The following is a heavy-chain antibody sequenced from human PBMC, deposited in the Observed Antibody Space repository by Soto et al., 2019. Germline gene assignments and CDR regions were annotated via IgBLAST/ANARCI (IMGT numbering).Heavy chain of an antibody. CDR3: AKDEPSIVAAGKAFDY. V-gene: IGHV3-23*01. D-gene: IGHD6-13*01. J-gene: IGHJ4*02. Sequence: GGSLRLSCAASGFTFSSYAMSWVRQAPGKGLEWVSGISGSGGRTYYADSVKGRFTMSRDNSKNTLYLQMNSLRAEDTAVYYCAKDEPSIVAAGKAFDYWGQGTLVTVSS. CDR1: GFTFSSYA. CDR2: ISGSGGRT.